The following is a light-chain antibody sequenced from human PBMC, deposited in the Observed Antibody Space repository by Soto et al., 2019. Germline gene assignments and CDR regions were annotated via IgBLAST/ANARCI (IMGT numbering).Light chain of an antibody. CDR2: DAS. Sequence: DIQMTQSPSTLSGSVGDRVTITCRASQSISKWLAWHQQKPGKAPKLLIYDASSLQSGVPPRFSGSGSGTEFTLTIRSLQPDDIATYYCQQSYSTPQTFGQGTRLEIK. CDR3: QQSYSTPQT. V-gene: IGKV1-5*01. CDR1: QSISKW. J-gene: IGKJ5*01.